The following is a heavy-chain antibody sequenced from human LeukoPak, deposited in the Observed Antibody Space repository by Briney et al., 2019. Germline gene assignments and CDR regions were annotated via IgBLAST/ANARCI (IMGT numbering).Heavy chain of an antibody. V-gene: IGHV3-23*01. CDR1: GFTFSSYT. CDR3: AKAFSSNHFGMDV. CDR2: ISHTTSST. Sequence: GGSLRLSCAASGFTFSSYTMNWVRLAPGKGLEWVSSISHTTSSTYYADSVRGRFNSSRDNSKNTLYLQMTSLRAEDTAVYFCAKAFSSNHFGMDVWGKGTTVIVSS. D-gene: IGHD2/OR15-2a*01. J-gene: IGHJ6*04.